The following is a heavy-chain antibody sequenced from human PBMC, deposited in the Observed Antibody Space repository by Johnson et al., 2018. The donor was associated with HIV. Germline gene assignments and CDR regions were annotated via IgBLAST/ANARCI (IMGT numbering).Heavy chain of an antibody. Sequence: VQLVESGGGVVQPGRSLRLSCAASGFTFSSYAMHWVRQAPGKGLEWVSGINWSGDSTGYADSVKGRFTISRDNAKSSLYLRMNSLRAEDTALYYCACLVGTTGRNDGFDIWGQGTMVTVSS. CDR1: GFTFSSYA. D-gene: IGHD1-26*01. CDR3: ACLVGTTGRNDGFDI. V-gene: IGHV3-20*04. J-gene: IGHJ3*02. CDR2: INWSGDST.